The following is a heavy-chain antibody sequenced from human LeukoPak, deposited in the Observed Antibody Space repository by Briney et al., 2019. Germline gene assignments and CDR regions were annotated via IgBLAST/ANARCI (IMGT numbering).Heavy chain of an antibody. V-gene: IGHV1-46*01. D-gene: IGHD3-3*02. CDR2: VNSSDGST. CDR3: ARDAF. CDR1: GYSFTSFY. J-gene: IGHJ4*02. Sequence: GASVKVSLKTSGYSFTSFYIHWVRQAPGQGLEWMGMVNSSDGSTISAQKFQDRVNMTTDTSTRTVYMEMTGLTSDDTGIYYCARDAFWGQGTQVTVSS.